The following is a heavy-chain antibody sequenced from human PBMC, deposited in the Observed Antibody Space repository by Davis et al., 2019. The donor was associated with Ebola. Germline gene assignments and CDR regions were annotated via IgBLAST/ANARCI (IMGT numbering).Heavy chain of an antibody. D-gene: IGHD5-24*01. CDR3: AREARWDRYYFDY. CDR2: IYSGGST. CDR1: GFTVSSNY. Sequence: GESLKISCAASGFTVSSNYMSWVRQAPGKGLEWVSVIYSGGSTYYADSVKGRFTISRDNSKNTLYLRMNSLRAEDTAVYYCAREARWDRYYFDYWGQGTLVTVSS. V-gene: IGHV3-53*01. J-gene: IGHJ4*02.